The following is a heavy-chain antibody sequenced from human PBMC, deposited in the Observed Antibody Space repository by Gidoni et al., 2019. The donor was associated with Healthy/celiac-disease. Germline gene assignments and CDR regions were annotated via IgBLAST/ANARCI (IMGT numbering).Heavy chain of an antibody. Sequence: QLQLQESGPGLVKPSETLSLTCTVSGGSISSSSYYWGWIRQPPGKGLEWIGSIYYSGSTYYNPSLKSRVTISVDTSKNQFSLKLSSVTAADTAVYYCARHEGSRYYYYYMDVWGKGTTVTVSS. V-gene: IGHV4-39*01. CDR2: IYYSGST. J-gene: IGHJ6*03. CDR1: GGSISSSSYY. CDR3: ARHEGSRYYYYYMDV.